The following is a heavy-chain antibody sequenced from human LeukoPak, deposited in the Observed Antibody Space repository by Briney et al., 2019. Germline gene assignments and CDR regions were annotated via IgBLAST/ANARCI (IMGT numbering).Heavy chain of an antibody. J-gene: IGHJ4*02. CDR1: GFTFSDYY. V-gene: IGHV3-11*01. CDR2: ISSSGSTI. D-gene: IGHD3-10*01. Sequence: GGSLRLSCAASGFTFSDYYMSWIRQAPGKGLEWVSYISSSGSTIYYADSVKGRFTISRDNAKNTLYLQMNSLRAEDTAVYYCAKAPSYGSGSYDYWGQGTLVTVSS. CDR3: AKAPSYGSGSYDY.